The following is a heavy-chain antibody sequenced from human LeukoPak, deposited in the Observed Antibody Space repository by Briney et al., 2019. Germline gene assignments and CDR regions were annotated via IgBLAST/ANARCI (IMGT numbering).Heavy chain of an antibody. Sequence: GGSLRLSCAASGFTFSSYSMNWVRRAPGKGLEWVSSISSSSSYIYYADSVKGRFTISRDNAKNSLYLQMNSLRAEDTAVYYCARSGYYYKDAFDIWGQGTMVTVSS. CDR2: ISSSSSYI. CDR1: GFTFSSYS. D-gene: IGHD3-22*01. J-gene: IGHJ3*02. V-gene: IGHV3-21*01. CDR3: ARSGYYYKDAFDI.